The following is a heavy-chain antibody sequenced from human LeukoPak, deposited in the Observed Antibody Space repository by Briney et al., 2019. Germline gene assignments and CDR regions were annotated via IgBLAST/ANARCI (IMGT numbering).Heavy chain of an antibody. CDR1: GFSFRNYG. CDR2: IRYDGKNTK. V-gene: IGHV3-30*02. CDR3: AKHVPWELPRTYAFDI. Sequence: GGSLRLSCAASGFSFRNYGMHWVRRAPGKGLEWVAFIRYDGKNTKYHVDSVKGRFTISRDNSRDTVDLQMNSLRTEDTAVYYCAKHVPWELPRTYAFDIWGQGTMVTVSS. J-gene: IGHJ3*02. D-gene: IGHD1-26*01.